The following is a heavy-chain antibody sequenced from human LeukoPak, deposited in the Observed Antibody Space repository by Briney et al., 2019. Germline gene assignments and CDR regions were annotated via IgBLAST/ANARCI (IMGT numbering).Heavy chain of an antibody. CDR2: IIPIFGTA. CDR3: ARDYGDYRQSYFDY. J-gene: IGHJ4*02. Sequence: SVKVSCKASGGTFSSYAISWVRQAPGQRLEWMGGIIPIFGTANYAQKFQGRVTITADESTSTAYMELSSLRSEDTAVYYCARDYGDYRQSYFDYWGQGTLVTVSS. V-gene: IGHV1-69*01. D-gene: IGHD4-17*01. CDR1: GGTFSSYA.